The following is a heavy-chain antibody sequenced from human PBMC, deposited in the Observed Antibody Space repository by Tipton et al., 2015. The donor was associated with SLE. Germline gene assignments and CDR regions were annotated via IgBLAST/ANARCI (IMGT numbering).Heavy chain of an antibody. CDR2: IKQDGGEK. Sequence: SLRLSCAASGFTFSSYWMSWVRQAPGKGREWVANIKQDGGEKYYVDSVKGRFTISTDNAKNSLYLQMNSLRAEDTAVYYCARETYYDFWSGYYPRYYYMDVWGKGTTVTVSS. V-gene: IGHV3-7*01. J-gene: IGHJ6*03. D-gene: IGHD3-3*01. CDR3: ARETYYDFWSGYYPRYYYMDV. CDR1: GFTFSSYW.